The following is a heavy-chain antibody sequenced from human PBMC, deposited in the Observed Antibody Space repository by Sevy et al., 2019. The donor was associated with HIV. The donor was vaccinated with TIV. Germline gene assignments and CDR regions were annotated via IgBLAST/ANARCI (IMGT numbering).Heavy chain of an antibody. CDR2: ISNSGSTM. J-gene: IGHJ5*02. Sequence: GGSLRLSCAASGFTFSNYEMNWVRQVPGKGLEWVSYISNSGSTMYYADSVKGRFTISRDNAKKSLYLQMNSLRVEDTAFYHCARNGGAYDKGFDPWGQGTLVTVSS. D-gene: IGHD3-22*01. CDR3: ARNGGAYDKGFDP. V-gene: IGHV3-48*03. CDR1: GFTFSNYE.